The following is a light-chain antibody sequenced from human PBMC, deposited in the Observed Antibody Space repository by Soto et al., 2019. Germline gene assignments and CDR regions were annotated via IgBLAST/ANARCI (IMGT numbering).Light chain of an antibody. CDR3: CSFARSSTWI. CDR1: NSDVGNYNH. J-gene: IGLJ2*01. V-gene: IGLV2-23*02. CDR2: EVS. Sequence: QSVLTQPASVSGSPGQSITISCTGTNSDVGNYNHVSWYQQHPGKAPKLMIYEVSERPSGVSNRFSGSKSGNTASLTISGLQAADEADYYCCSFARSSTWIFGGGTKLTVL.